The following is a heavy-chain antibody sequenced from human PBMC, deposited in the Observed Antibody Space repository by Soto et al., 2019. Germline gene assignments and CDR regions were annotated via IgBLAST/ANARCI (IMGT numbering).Heavy chain of an antibody. D-gene: IGHD2-15*01. J-gene: IGHJ5*02. CDR2: ISFTGSST. V-gene: IGHV3-11*01. CDR1: GCPFGDYY. Sequence: QVQLVESGGALVKPGGSLRLSCAASGCPFGDYYMSWIRQAPGKGLELVSYISFTGSSTYYGASVRCRFTISRDNASSSLYLQLNSLRGEDTAVYYCARYLQKAATHTNWFAPWGQGSLVTASS. CDR3: ARYLQKAATHTNWFAP.